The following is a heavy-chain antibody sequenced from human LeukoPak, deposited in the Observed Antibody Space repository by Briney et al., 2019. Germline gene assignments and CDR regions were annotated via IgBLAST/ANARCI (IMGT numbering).Heavy chain of an antibody. J-gene: IGHJ3*02. V-gene: IGHV1-2*06. CDR2: INPNSGGT. Sequence: ASVKVSCKASGYTFTGYYMHWVRQAPGQGLEWMGRINPNSGGTNYAQKFQGRVTITRDTSISTAYMELSRLRSDDTAVYYCASHFHYYDSSGYYANAFDIWGQGTMVTVSS. D-gene: IGHD3-22*01. CDR1: GYTFTGYY. CDR3: ASHFHYYDSSGYYANAFDI.